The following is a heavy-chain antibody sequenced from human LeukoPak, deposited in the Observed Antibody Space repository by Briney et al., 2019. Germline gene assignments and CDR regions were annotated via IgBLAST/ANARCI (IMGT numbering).Heavy chain of an antibody. CDR2: IYTTGSI. CDR1: GVSISSGSYY. V-gene: IGHV4-61*02. J-gene: IGHJ4*02. CDR3: ARGEAVAANSYFDY. D-gene: IGHD6-19*01. Sequence: PSETLSLTCNVSGVSISSGSYYWTWIRQPAGKGLEWIGRIYTTGSINYNPSLQSRVTISIDTSKNQFSLKLSSVTAADTAVYYCARGEAVAANSYFDYWGQGNLVSVSS.